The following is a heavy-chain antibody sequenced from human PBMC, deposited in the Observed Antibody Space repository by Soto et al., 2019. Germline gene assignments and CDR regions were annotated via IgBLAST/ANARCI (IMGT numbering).Heavy chain of an antibody. CDR2: ISYSGSS. CDR3: ARGDDINWFDS. Sequence: QVQLQESGPGLVKPSETLSLTCTVSDGSVTRASFYWNWLRQPPGKGMEWIGYISYSGSSNYTPSLKSRVSISLDMSKNQFYLRLSSVNAADTAVYYCARGDDINWFDSWGQGTLVTVSS. CDR1: DGSVTRASFY. J-gene: IGHJ5*01. V-gene: IGHV4-61*01. D-gene: IGHD3-9*01.